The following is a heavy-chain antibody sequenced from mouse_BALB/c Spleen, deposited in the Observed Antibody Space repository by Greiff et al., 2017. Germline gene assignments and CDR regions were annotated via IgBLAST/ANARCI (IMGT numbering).Heavy chain of an antibody. D-gene: IGHD2-14*01. CDR3: ARDRYDDAMDY. V-gene: IGHV5-4*02. CDR1: GFTFSDYY. J-gene: IGHJ4*01. Sequence: EVKLMESGGGLVKPGGSLTLSCAASGFTFSDYYMYWVRQTPEKRLEWVATISDGGSYTYYPDSVKGRFTISRDNAKNNLYLQMSSLKSEDTAMYYCARDRYDDAMDYWGQGTSVTVAA. CDR2: ISDGGSYT.